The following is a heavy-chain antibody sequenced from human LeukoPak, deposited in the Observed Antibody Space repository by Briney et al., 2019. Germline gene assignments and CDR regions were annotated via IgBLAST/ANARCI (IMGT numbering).Heavy chain of an antibody. V-gene: IGHV1-18*01. D-gene: IGHD6-13*01. CDR3: ARDRKLVLVSTAGMDY. J-gene: IGHJ4*02. Sequence: ASVKPSCKASGYTFTRYGISWVRQAPGQGLEWMGWISAYNGNTNYAQKLQGRVTMTTDTSTSTAYMELRSLRSDDTAVYYCARDRKLVLVSTAGMDYWGQGTLVTVSS. CDR1: GYTFTRYG. CDR2: ISAYNGNT.